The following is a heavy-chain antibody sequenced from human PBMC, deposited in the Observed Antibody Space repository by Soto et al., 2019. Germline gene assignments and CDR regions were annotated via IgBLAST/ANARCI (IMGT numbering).Heavy chain of an antibody. Sequence: GGCLRLSCAASGFTLSPYAMSWVRQAPGKGLEWVSTISGSGGSTYYADSVKGRFTISRDNSKNTLYLQMNSLRAEDTAVYYCANWERYSFKVDPFAYWGHGTLVTVSA. CDR3: ANWERYSFKVDPFAY. D-gene: IGHD5-18*01. CDR1: GFTLSPYA. V-gene: IGHV3-23*01. CDR2: ISGSGGST. J-gene: IGHJ4*01.